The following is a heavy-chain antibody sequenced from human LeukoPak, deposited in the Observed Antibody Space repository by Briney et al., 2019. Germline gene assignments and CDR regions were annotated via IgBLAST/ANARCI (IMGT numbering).Heavy chain of an antibody. CDR2: IRYDGSNK. CDR1: GFTFSSYG. D-gene: IGHD3-9*01. J-gene: IGHJ6*02. CDR3: AKGLGYDILNGMDV. Sequence: GGSLRLSCAASGFTFSSYGMHWVRQAPGKGLEWVAFIRYDGSNKYYADSVKGRFTISRDNSKNTLYLQMNSLRAEDTAVYYCAKGLGYDILNGMDVWGQGTTVTVSS. V-gene: IGHV3-30*02.